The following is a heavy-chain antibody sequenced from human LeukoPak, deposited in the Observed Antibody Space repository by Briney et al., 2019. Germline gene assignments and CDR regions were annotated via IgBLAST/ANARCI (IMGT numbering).Heavy chain of an antibody. J-gene: IGHJ5*02. CDR1: GGTFSNYA. CDR2: VIPIFCTA. CDR3: ARALPHRRLMDTTMEQHWFDP. Sequence: GASVKVSCKASGGTFSNYAIGWVRQAPGQGLEWMGGVIPIFCTANYAQKFQGRVTMTRDMSTSTVYMELSSLRSEDTAMYYCARALPHRRLMDTTMEQHWFDPWGQGTLVTVSS. V-gene: IGHV1-69*05. D-gene: IGHD5-18*01.